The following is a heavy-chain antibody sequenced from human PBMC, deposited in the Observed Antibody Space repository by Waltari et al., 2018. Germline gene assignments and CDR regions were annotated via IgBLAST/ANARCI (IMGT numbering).Heavy chain of an antibody. V-gene: IGHV3-30*18. J-gene: IGHJ4*02. CDR1: GFTFSSYG. D-gene: IGHD3-22*01. Sequence: QVQLVESGGGVVQPGRSLRRSCAASGFTFSSYGMHWVRQAPGKGLEWVAVISYDGSNKYYADSVKGRFTISRDNSKNTLYLQMNSLRAEDTAVYYCAKGAKGYYYDSTYDYWGQGTLVIVSS. CDR3: AKGAKGYYYDSTYDY. CDR2: ISYDGSNK.